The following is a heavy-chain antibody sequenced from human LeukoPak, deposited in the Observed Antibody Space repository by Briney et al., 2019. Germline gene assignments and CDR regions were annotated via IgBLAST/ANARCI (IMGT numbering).Heavy chain of an antibody. J-gene: IGHJ4*02. CDR1: GFTFSSYA. CDR2: ISSSSSYI. CDR3: AGSIAARGGFDY. V-gene: IGHV3-21*01. Sequence: GGSLRLSCAASGFTFSSYAMHWVRQAPGKGLEWVSSISSSSSYIYYADSVKGRFTISRDNAKNSLYLQMNSLRAEDTAVYYCAGSIAARGGFDYWGQGTLVTVSS. D-gene: IGHD6-6*01.